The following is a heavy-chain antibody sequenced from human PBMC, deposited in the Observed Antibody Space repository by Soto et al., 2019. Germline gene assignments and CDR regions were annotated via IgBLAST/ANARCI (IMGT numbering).Heavy chain of an antibody. Sequence: QLQLVQSGAEVKKPGSSVKVACQASGGTFSTYAISWMRQAPGQGLEWMGDILPMFGTVHYAQKFQGRVTITADKSTSTAYVDLSSLRSEDTAVYYCATTSSRSIAVAGSGYYYGMDVWGQGTTVTVYS. V-gene: IGHV1-69*06. CDR2: ILPMFGTV. CDR1: GGTFSTYA. J-gene: IGHJ6*02. CDR3: ATTSSRSIAVAGSGYYYGMDV. D-gene: IGHD6-19*01.